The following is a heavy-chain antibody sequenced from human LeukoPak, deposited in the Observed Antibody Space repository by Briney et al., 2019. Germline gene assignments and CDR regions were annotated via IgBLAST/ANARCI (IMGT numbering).Heavy chain of an antibody. V-gene: IGHV3-43*01. D-gene: IGHD4-23*01. Sequence: PGGSLRLSCAASGFIFNSYTLHWVRQAPGKGLEWVSLISWDGGSTYYADSVKGRFTISRDKSKNTVYLQMNSLRAEDTAVYYCATFLYAGNAGGSVGYWGQGTLVTVSS. CDR3: ATFLYAGNAGGSVGY. J-gene: IGHJ4*02. CDR1: GFIFNSYT. CDR2: ISWDGGST.